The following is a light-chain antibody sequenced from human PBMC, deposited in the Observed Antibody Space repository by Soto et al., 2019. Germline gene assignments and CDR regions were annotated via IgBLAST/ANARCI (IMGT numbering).Light chain of an antibody. CDR1: QSLSSN. CDR2: GAS. J-gene: IGKJ2*01. Sequence: QSPAAVSVTTEERATLSCRASQSLSSNLAWYQQKPGQAPRLLIYGASTRATGIPARFSGSGSGTEFTLTICFLQAEDFAVYCCPVYNILPQPFG. V-gene: IGKV3-15*01. CDR3: PVYNILPQP.